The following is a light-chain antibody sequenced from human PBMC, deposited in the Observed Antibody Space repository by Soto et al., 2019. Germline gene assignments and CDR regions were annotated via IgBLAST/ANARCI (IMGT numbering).Light chain of an antibody. V-gene: IGLV1-44*01. CDR3: AAWDDSLIGVL. CDR2: SNN. CDR1: SSNIGSNT. Sequence: QPVLTQPPSASGTPGQRVTISCSGSSSNIGSNTVNWYQQVPGTAPKLLIYSNNQRPSGVPDRFSGSKSGTSASLAISGLQSEDEADYYCAAWDDSLIGVLFGGGTQLTVL. J-gene: IGLJ2*01.